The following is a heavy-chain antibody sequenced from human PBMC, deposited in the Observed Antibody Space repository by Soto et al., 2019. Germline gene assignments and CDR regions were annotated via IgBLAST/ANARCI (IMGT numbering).Heavy chain of an antibody. J-gene: IGHJ6*01. Sequence: GASLKVSCKASGHTFSSYAITWVRQAPGQGLEWMGGIIPIFGTANYAHTMQGRTRISVDESTSTAHRELSSLRSENTVVYYCARDPPGEYSYGYSRYYCGKDVWGQGSTGNVS. V-gene: IGHV1-69*13. CDR1: GHTFSSYA. CDR2: IIPIFGTA. CDR3: ARDPPGEYSYGYSRYYCGKDV. D-gene: IGHD5-18*01.